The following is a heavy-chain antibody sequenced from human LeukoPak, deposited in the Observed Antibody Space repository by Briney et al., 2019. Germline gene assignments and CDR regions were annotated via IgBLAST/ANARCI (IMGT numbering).Heavy chain of an antibody. CDR1: GGSVRSYY. CDR2: IYISGST. J-gene: IGHJ4*02. Sequence: SETLSLTCTVSGGSVRSYYWSWIRQPAGKGLEWIGRIYISGSTNYNPSLKSRVTMSIDTSKNQSSLKLSSVTAADTAVYYCARDNGYTSGWGPPFDYWGQGTLVTVSS. CDR3: ARDNGYTSGWGPPFDY. D-gene: IGHD6-19*01. V-gene: IGHV4-4*07.